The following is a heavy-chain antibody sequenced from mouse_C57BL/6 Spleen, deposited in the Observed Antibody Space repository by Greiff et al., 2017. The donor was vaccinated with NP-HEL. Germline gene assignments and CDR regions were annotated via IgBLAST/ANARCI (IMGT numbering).Heavy chain of an antibody. Sequence: QVQLKESGPELVKPGASVKISCKASGYAFSSSWMNWVKQRPGKGLEWIGRIYPGDGDTNYNGKFKGKATLTADKSSSTAYMQLSSLTSEDSAVYFCANSKGTYWGQGTLVTVSA. D-gene: IGHD2-5*01. CDR1: GYAFSSSW. J-gene: IGHJ3*01. CDR2: IYPGDGDT. CDR3: ANSKGTY. V-gene: IGHV1-82*01.